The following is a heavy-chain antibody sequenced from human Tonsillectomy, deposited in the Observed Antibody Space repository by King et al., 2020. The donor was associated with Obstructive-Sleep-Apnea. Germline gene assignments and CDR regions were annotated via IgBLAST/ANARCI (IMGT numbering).Heavy chain of an antibody. V-gene: IGHV4-31*03. CDR2: IYHSGNT. CDR1: GDSISSGAHY. D-gene: IGHD2-2*01. CDR3: ARGRSSSRRYWYFDL. J-gene: IGHJ2*01. Sequence: VQLQESGPGLVKPTETLSLTCTVSGDSISSGAHYWTWIRQHPGKGLEWIGHIYHSGNTVYNSSLRSRLIISMDTSKNEFSLKLTSVTAADTALYYCARGRSSSRRYWYFDLWGRATLVTVSS.